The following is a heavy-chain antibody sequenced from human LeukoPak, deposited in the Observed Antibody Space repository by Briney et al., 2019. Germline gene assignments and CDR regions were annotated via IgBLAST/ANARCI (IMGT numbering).Heavy chain of an antibody. J-gene: IGHJ3*02. D-gene: IGHD3-10*01. Sequence: PGGSLRLSCAASGFTFSSYAMSWVRQAPGEGLEWVSAISGSRGSSYNADSVKGRFTISRDNSKNTLYLQMSSLRAEDTAVYYCAKGKTYLDAFDIWGQGTMVTVSS. CDR3: AKGKTYLDAFDI. CDR1: GFTFSSYA. V-gene: IGHV3-23*01. CDR2: ISGSRGSS.